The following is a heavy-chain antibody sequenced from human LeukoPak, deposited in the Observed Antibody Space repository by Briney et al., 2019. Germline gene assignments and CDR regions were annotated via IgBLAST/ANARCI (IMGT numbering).Heavy chain of an antibody. V-gene: IGHV3-30*18. CDR2: ISYDGSNK. Sequence: GRSLRLSCAASGFTFSSYGMHWVRQAPGKGLEWVAVISYDGSNKYYADSVKGRFTISRDNSKNTLYLQMNSLRAEDTAVYYCAKGELLWFGEGLFDYWGQGTLVTVSS. CDR3: AKGELLWFGEGLFDY. D-gene: IGHD3-10*01. J-gene: IGHJ4*02. CDR1: GFTFSSYG.